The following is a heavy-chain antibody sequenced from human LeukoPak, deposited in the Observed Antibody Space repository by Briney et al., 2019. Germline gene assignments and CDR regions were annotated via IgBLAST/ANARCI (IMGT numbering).Heavy chain of an antibody. CDR1: GFTFSSYG. Sequence: GGSLRLSCAASGFTFSSYGMHWVRQAPGKGLEWVAFIQYDGTNKYYADSVKGRFTISRDNSKNSLYLQMNSLRAEDTAVYYCAKDSVVGRPNIAMSGIDYWGQGTLVTVSS. CDR2: IQYDGTNK. CDR3: AKDSVVGRPNIAMSGIDY. V-gene: IGHV3-30*02. D-gene: IGHD6-19*01. J-gene: IGHJ4*02.